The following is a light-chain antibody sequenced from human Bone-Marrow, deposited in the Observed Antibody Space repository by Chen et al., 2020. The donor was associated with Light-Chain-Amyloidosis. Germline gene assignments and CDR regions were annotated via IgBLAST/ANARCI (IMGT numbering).Light chain of an antibody. CDR3: QSADSSGTYEVI. CDR1: DLPTKY. J-gene: IGLJ2*01. V-gene: IGLV3-25*03. Sequence: SHDLTHPPSVSVSPGQTARITCSGDDLPTKYAYWYQQRPGQAPVLVIHRDTERPSGISERFSGSSSGTTATLTISGVQAEDEADYHCQSADSSGTYEVIFGGGTKLTVL. CDR2: RDT.